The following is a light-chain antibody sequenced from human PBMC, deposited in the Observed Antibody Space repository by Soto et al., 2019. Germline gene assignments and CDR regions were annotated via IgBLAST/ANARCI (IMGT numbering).Light chain of an antibody. CDR1: NSDVGGYNF. J-gene: IGLJ2*01. CDR3: CSHAGSYTNV. Sequence: QSALTQPRSVSGSPGQSVTISCTGTNSDVGGYNFVSWYQQHPGKAPKLIIFDVTKRPSGVPDRFSGSKSGNTASLTISGLQAEDEADYYCCSHAGSYTNVFGGGTKLTVL. V-gene: IGLV2-11*01. CDR2: DVT.